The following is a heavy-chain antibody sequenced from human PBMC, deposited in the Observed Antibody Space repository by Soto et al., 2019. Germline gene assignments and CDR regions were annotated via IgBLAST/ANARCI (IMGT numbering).Heavy chain of an antibody. J-gene: IGHJ4*02. V-gene: IGHV3-9*01. CDR1: GFTFDDYA. CDR2: ISWNSGSI. CDR3: AKARITMVRGVIDY. D-gene: IGHD3-10*01. Sequence: GGSLRLSCAASGFTFDDYAMHWVRQAPGKGLEWVSGISWNSGSIGYADSVKGRFTISRDNAKNSLYLQMNSLRAEDTALYYCAKARITMVRGVIDYWGQGTLVTVSS.